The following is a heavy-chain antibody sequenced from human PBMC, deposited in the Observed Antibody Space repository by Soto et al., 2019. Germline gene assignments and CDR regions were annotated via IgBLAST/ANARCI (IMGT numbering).Heavy chain of an antibody. J-gene: IGHJ1*01. V-gene: IGHV2-5*02. CDR3: AYSPPATVTTSAEYFQD. Sequence: QITLKESGPPLVKPTQTLTLTCTFSGFSLSTTGVGVGWIRQPPGKALEWLALIYWDDDKRYSPFLKSRLTITKDTSKNQVVLRMTNMDPVDTATYYCAYSPPATVTTSAEYFQDWGQGTLVTVSS. D-gene: IGHD4-17*01. CDR1: GFSLSTTGVG. CDR2: IYWDDDK.